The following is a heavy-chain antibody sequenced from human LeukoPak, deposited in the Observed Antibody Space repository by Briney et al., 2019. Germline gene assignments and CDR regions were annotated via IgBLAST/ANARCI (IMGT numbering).Heavy chain of an antibody. CDR3: ARQTGSGLFILP. CDR1: GFTFSDHY. CDR2: ISSSGSTI. V-gene: IGHV3-11*04. J-gene: IGHJ4*02. Sequence: GGSLRLSCVASGFTFSDHYMTWIRQAPGKGLEWVSYISSSGSTIYYADSVKGRFTISRDNAKNSLYLQMNSLRAEDTAVYYCARQTGSGLFILPGGQGTLVTVSS. D-gene: IGHD3/OR15-3a*01.